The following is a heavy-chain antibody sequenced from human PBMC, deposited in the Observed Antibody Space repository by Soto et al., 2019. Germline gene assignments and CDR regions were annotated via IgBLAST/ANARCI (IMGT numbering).Heavy chain of an antibody. J-gene: IGHJ4*02. CDR1: GGSISSGDYY. CDR3: AREVGGLKIFDY. Sequence: SETLSLTCTVSGGSISSGDYYWSWIRQPPGKGLEWIGYIYYSGSTYYNPSLKSRVTISVDTSKNQFSLKLSSVTAADTAVYYCAREVGGLKIFDYWGQGTLVTVSS. V-gene: IGHV4-30-4*01. D-gene: IGHD2-15*01. CDR2: IYYSGST.